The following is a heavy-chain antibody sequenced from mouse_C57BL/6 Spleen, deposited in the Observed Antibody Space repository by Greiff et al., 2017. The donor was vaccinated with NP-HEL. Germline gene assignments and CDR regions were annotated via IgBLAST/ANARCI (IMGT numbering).Heavy chain of an antibody. CDR3: ARGFLLRPFDY. CDR1: GFTFSDYY. D-gene: IGHD1-2*01. V-gene: IGHV5-16*01. Sequence: EVQLVESEGGLVQPGSSMKLSCTASGFTFSDYYMAWVRQVPEKGLEWVANINYDGSSTYYLDSLKSRFIISRDNAKNILYLQMSSLKSEDTATYYCARGFLLRPFDYWGQGTTLTVSS. CDR2: INYDGSST. J-gene: IGHJ2*01.